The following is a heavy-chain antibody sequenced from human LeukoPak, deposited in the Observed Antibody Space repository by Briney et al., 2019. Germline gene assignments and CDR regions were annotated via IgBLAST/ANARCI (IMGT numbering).Heavy chain of an antibody. CDR1: GFTFSSYA. CDR2: ISYDGSNK. D-gene: IGHD2-2*03. Sequence: PGRSLRLSCAASGFTFSSYAMHWVRQAPGKGLEWVAVISYDGSNKYYADSVKGRFIISRDNSKNTLYLQMNSLRAEDTAVYYCARGSFGYCSSTSCYAVDYWGQGTLVTVSS. CDR3: ARGSFGYCSSTSCYAVDY. J-gene: IGHJ4*02. V-gene: IGHV3-30*04.